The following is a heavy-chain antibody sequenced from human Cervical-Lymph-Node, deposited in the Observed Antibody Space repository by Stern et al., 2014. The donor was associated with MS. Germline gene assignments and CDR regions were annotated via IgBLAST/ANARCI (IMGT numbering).Heavy chain of an antibody. CDR1: GFTFSDYT. J-gene: IGHJ4*02. D-gene: IGHD4-17*01. V-gene: IGHV3-21*01. Sequence: EMQLVESGGGLVQSGGSLRLSCAASGFTFSDYTMNWVRQAPGKGLEWVSSISTSGDYIYYADSVKGRFTISRDNAKKSLYLQMSSLRTEDTAVYYCARDRDYGDHVIRFWGQGTLVTVSS. CDR2: ISTSGDYI. CDR3: ARDRDYGDHVIRF.